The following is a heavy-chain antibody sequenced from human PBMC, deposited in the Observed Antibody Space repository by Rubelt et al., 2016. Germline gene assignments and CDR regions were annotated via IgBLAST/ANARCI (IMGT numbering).Heavy chain of an antibody. Sequence: QVQLQQWGAGLLKPSETLSLTCAVYGESFGYYYWSWIRQPPGKGLEWIGKINHSGSTNYNPSLKSRVNMSVETSKNQLSLQMNSVTPEETAVYYCARMSQLGDAFDIWGPGTIVTVSS. CDR1: GESFGYYY. CDR2: INHSGST. D-gene: IGHD3-16*01. CDR3: ARMSQLGDAFDI. J-gene: IGHJ3*02. V-gene: IGHV4-34*01.